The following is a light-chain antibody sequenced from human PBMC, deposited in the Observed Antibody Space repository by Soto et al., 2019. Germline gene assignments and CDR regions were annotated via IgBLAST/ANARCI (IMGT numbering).Light chain of an antibody. CDR2: DAS. Sequence: DIQMTQSPSTLSASVGDRFTVTCRASQSISSWLAWYQQKPGKAPKLLIYDASSLESGVPSRFSGSGSGTEFTLTISSLQPDDFATYYCQQYNSYSPTFGQGTKVDNK. V-gene: IGKV1-5*01. CDR1: QSISSW. J-gene: IGKJ1*01. CDR3: QQYNSYSPT.